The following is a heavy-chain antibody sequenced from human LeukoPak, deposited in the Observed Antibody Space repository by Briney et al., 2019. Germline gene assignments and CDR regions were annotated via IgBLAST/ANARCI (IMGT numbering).Heavy chain of an antibody. Sequence: QPGGSLRLSCAASGFTFSSYAMSWVRQAPGKGLEWVSAISGSGGSTYYADSVKGRFTISRDNSKNTLYLQMNSLRAEDTAVYYCAKDHTRSSGWDWYFDLRGRGTLVTVSS. CDR1: GFTFSSYA. J-gene: IGHJ2*01. V-gene: IGHV3-23*01. D-gene: IGHD6-19*01. CDR2: ISGSGGST. CDR3: AKDHTRSSGWDWYFDL.